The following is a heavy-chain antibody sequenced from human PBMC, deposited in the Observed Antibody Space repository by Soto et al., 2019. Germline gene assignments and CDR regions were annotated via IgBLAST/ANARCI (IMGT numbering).Heavy chain of an antibody. CDR2: IYYSGST. Sequence: PSETLSLTCTVSGGSISSYYWSWIRQPPGKGLEWIGYIYYSGSTNYNPSLKSRVTISVDTSKNQFSLKLSSVTAADTAVYYCARAISDFWSGYYPKDYYYYGMDVWGQGTTVTVSS. CDR3: ARAISDFWSGYYPKDYYYYGMDV. CDR1: GGSISSYY. V-gene: IGHV4-59*01. J-gene: IGHJ6*02. D-gene: IGHD3-3*01.